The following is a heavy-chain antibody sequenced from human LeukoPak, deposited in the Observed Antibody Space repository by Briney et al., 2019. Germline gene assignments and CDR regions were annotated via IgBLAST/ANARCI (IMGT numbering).Heavy chain of an antibody. Sequence: SETLSLTCAVSGYSISSGYYWGWIRKPPGKGLEWIGSIHHSGRTYSNPSLKSRVTISVDTSENQFSLKLSSVTAADKAVYYCARLVYNGSGIYHYFDYWGQGTLVTVSS. J-gene: IGHJ4*02. D-gene: IGHD3-10*01. CDR2: IHHSGRT. V-gene: IGHV4-38-2*01. CDR1: GYSISSGYY. CDR3: ARLVYNGSGIYHYFDY.